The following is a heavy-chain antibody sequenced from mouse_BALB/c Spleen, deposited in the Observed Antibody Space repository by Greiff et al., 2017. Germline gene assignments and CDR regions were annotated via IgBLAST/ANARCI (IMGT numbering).Heavy chain of an antibody. J-gene: IGHJ4*01. CDR3: ARERNYRYDRDAMDY. CDR1: GYSITSGYY. CDR2: ISYDGSN. D-gene: IGHD2-14*01. V-gene: IGHV3-6*02. Sequence: VQLKESGPGLVKPSQSLSLTCSVTGYSITSGYYWNWIRQFPGNKLEWMGYISYDGSNNYNPSLKNRISITRDTSKNQFFLKLNSVTTEDTATYYCARERNYRYDRDAMDYWGQGTSVTVSS.